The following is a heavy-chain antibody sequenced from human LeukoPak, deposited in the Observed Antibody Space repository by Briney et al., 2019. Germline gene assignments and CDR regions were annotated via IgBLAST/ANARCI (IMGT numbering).Heavy chain of an antibody. D-gene: IGHD3-10*01. CDR1: GYTFNSYG. V-gene: IGHV1-2*04. Sequence: GASVKVSCKASGYTFNSYGISWVRQAPGQGLEWMGWINPYSGGTNYAQKFQGWVTMTRDTSTSTAYMELSRLRSDDTAVYYCATEGRFGEFYFDYWGQGTLVTVSS. CDR2: INPYSGGT. J-gene: IGHJ4*02. CDR3: ATEGRFGEFYFDY.